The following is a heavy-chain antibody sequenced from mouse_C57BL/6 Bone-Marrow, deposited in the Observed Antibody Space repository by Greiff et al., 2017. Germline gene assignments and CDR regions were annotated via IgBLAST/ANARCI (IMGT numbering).Heavy chain of an antibody. CDR2: ISYSGST. D-gene: IGHD1-1*01. V-gene: IGHV3-8*01. J-gene: IGHJ4*01. CDR3: ARYSYYYAMDY. CDR1: GYSITSDY. Sequence: VQLKASGPGLAKPSQTLSLTCSVTGYSITSDYWNWIRKFPGNKLEYMGYISYSGSTYSNPSLKCRISITRDTSKNQYYLKLNSATTEDTATYYSARYSYYYAMDYWGQGTSVTVSS.